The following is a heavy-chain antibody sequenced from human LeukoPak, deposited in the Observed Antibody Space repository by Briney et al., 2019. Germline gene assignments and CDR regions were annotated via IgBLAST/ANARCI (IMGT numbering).Heavy chain of an antibody. CDR1: GFTFSSYW. CDR2: INSDGSST. D-gene: IGHD3-10*01. Sequence: PGGSLRLSCAASGFTFSSYWMHCVRQAPGKGLVWVSRINSDGSSTNYADSVKGRFTISRDNAKNTLYLQMNSLRAEDTAVYYCARDLMVRGVFDYWGQGTLVTVSS. J-gene: IGHJ4*02. CDR3: ARDLMVRGVFDY. V-gene: IGHV3-74*01.